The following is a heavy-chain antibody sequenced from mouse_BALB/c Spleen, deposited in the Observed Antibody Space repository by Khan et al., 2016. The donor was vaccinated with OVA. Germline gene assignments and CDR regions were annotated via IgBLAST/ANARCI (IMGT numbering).Heavy chain of an antibody. J-gene: IGHJ3*01. Sequence: QVRLQQSGPELVRPGASVKMSCKASGYTFTSFWIHWVKQRPGKGLEWIGMIDPYKSETRFTQKFKDKVTLNVDTSSNTAYMQLSSLTSEDSAIYFCARGGYGSPFAYWGQGTLVTVSA. V-gene: IGHV1S127*01. D-gene: IGHD1-1*01. CDR2: IDPYKSET. CDR1: GYTFTSFW. CDR3: ARGGYGSPFAY.